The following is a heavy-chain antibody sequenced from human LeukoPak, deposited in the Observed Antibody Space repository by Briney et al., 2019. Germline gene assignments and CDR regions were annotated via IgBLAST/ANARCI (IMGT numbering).Heavy chain of an antibody. Sequence: PGGSLRLSCAASGFTFSSYDMHWVRQATGKGLEWVSAIGTAGDTYYPGSVKGRFTIPRENAKNTLYLQMNSLRAEGTAVYYCARDSSSWYALTTTYYFDYWGQGTLVTVSS. V-gene: IGHV3-13*01. D-gene: IGHD6-13*01. J-gene: IGHJ4*02. CDR2: IGTAGDT. CDR1: GFTFSSYD. CDR3: ARDSSSWYALTTTYYFDY.